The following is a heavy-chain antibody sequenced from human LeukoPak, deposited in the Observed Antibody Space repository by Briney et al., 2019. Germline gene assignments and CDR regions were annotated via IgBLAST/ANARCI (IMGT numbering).Heavy chain of an antibody. V-gene: IGHV4-4*07. CDR1: GGSISSYY. Sequence: PSETLSLTCTVSGGSISSYYWSWIRQPAGKGLEWIGRIYTSGSTNYNPSVKSRVTMSVDTSKNQFSLKLNSVTAADTAVYYCARDREGYSGYDYYYYYMDVWGKGTTVTISS. J-gene: IGHJ6*03. D-gene: IGHD5-12*01. CDR2: IYTSGST. CDR3: ARDREGYSGYDYYYYYMDV.